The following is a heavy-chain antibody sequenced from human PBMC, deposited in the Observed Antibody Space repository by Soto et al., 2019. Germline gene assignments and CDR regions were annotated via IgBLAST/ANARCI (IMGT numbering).Heavy chain of an antibody. CDR2: NYYSGST. Sequence: QVQLQESGPGLVKPSQTLSLTCTVSGGSISSGGYYWSWIRQHPGKGLEWIGYNYYSGSTHYNPSLKSRFTISVDTSKNQFSLKLSSVTAADTAVSYCARVGGINWFDPWGQGTLVTVSS. CDR1: GGSISSGGYY. D-gene: IGHD3-16*01. CDR3: ARVGGINWFDP. J-gene: IGHJ5*02. V-gene: IGHV4-31*03.